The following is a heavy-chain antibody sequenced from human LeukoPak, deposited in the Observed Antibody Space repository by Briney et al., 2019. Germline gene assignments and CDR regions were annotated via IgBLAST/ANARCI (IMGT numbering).Heavy chain of an antibody. CDR2: IYYSRST. Sequence: SETLSLTCTVSGYSISSGYYWGWSRQPPRKGLEWIGSIYYSRSTYYKPSLESRVTISVDTSKNQFSLKLSSLTAADTAVYYCARQGRHSSGYYPYYYYYYYMDVWGKGTTVTISS. V-gene: IGHV4-38-2*02. CDR3: ARQGRHSSGYYPYYYYYYYMDV. J-gene: IGHJ6*03. CDR1: GYSISSGYY. D-gene: IGHD3-22*01.